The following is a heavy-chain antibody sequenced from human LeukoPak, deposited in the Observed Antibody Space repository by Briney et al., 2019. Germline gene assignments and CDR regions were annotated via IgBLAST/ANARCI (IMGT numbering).Heavy chain of an antibody. CDR1: GXSFSIYG. Sequence: GRSLRLSCAASGXSFSIYGMHWVRQAPGKGLEWVALIWYDESNKYYAESVKGRFTISRDNSKNTLYLQMNSLRVEDTAVYYCARGGRGHDFSPNYYYDLDVWGQGTSVTVSS. CDR2: IWYDESNK. CDR3: ARGGRGHDFSPNYYYDLDV. V-gene: IGHV3-33*01. D-gene: IGHD5-12*01. J-gene: IGHJ6*02.